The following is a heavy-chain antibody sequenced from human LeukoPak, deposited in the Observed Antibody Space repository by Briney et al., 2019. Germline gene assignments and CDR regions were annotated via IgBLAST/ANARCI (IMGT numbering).Heavy chain of an antibody. CDR2: INHSGST. D-gene: IGHD6-13*01. CDR3: ARDRSSWYGYFDY. Sequence: SETLSLTRAVYGGSFSGYYWSWIRQPPGKGLEWIGEINHSGSTNYNPSLKSRVTISVDTSKNQFSLKLSSVTAADTAVYYCARDRSSWYGYFDYWGQGTLVTVSS. V-gene: IGHV4-34*01. J-gene: IGHJ4*02. CDR1: GGSFSGYY.